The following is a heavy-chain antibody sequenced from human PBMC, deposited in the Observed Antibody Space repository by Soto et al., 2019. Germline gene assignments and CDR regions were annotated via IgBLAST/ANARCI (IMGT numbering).Heavy chain of an antibody. V-gene: IGHV1-8*01. Sequence: GASVKVSCKASGYTFTSYDINWVRQATGQGLEWMGWMNPNSGNTGYAQKFQGRVTTTRNTSISTAYMELSSLRSEDTAVYYCARARDSSHGDYWGQGTLVTVSS. CDR1: GYTFTSYD. CDR3: ARARDSSHGDY. J-gene: IGHJ4*02. CDR2: MNPNSGNT. D-gene: IGHD6-19*01.